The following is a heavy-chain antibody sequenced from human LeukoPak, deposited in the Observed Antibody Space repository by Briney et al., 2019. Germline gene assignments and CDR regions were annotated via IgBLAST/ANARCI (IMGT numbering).Heavy chain of an antibody. J-gene: IGHJ3*02. D-gene: IGHD3-22*01. CDR3: AKDWVWDYYDSSGYYHDAFDI. V-gene: IGHV3-23*01. CDR1: GFTFSSYA. CDR2: ISGGGGST. Sequence: GGSLRLSCAASGFTFSSYAMSWVRQAPGKGLEWVSAISGGGGSTYYADSVKGRFTISRDNSKNTLYLQMNSLRAEDTAVYYCAKDWVWDYYDSSGYYHDAFDIWGQGTMVTVSS.